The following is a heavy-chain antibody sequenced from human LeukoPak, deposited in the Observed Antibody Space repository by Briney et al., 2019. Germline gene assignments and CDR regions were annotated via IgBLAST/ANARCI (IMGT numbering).Heavy chain of an antibody. V-gene: IGHV1-18*01. CDR1: GYTFTSYA. CDR2: IRAYEGYT. D-gene: IGHD5-24*01. J-gene: IGHJ4*02. CDR3: ARTRDGYNSRYFDY. Sequence: ASVKVSCKASGYTFTSYAIGWVRQAPGHRLEWRGWIRAYEGYTNYGHSLQGGVTMTTATSTSRAYMELRSLRSDDAAVYYCARTRDGYNSRYFDYWGQGTLVTVSS.